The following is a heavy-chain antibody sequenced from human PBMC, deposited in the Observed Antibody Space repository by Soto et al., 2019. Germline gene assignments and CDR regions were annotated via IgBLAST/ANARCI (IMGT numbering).Heavy chain of an antibody. Sequence: GGSLRLSCAASGFTFRTYAMNWVRHAPGKGLEWISAISGSGSFTHYADSVRGRFTISRDNSQNQLYLQMNNLRGDDTAMYYCAKIPTGSGSSKFDYWGQGIQVTVSS. CDR2: ISGSGSFT. CDR3: AKIPTGSGSSKFDY. V-gene: IGHV3-23*01. D-gene: IGHD3-10*01. J-gene: IGHJ4*02. CDR1: GFTFRTYA.